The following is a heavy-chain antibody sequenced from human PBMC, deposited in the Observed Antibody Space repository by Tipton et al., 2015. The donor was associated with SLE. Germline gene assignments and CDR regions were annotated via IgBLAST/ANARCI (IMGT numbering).Heavy chain of an antibody. J-gene: IGHJ4*02. CDR2: TYYRSKWYY. Sequence: GLVKPSQTLSLTCVISGDTISSDSATWGWIRQSPSRGLEWLGRTYYRSKWYYDYAVSVKSRISINSDTSKNQFSLQLNSVTPEDTAVYYCARGSYTSVWHWGQGILVAVSS. D-gene: IGHD6-19*01. V-gene: IGHV6-1*01. CDR1: GDTISSDSAT. CDR3: ARGSYTSVWH.